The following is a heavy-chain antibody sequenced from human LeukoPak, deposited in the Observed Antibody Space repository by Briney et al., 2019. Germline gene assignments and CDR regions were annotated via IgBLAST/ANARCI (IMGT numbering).Heavy chain of an antibody. J-gene: IGHJ5*02. D-gene: IGHD7-27*01. CDR1: GFTFS. CDR3: AKDGNWASVS. CDR2: IRLDGTDQ. Sequence: GGSLRLSCVGSGFTFSVHWVRQVPGKGLEWLTFIRLDGTDQHYADSVRGRFTISRDNSKNTVYLQMNSLRPEDTALYYCAKDGNWASVSWGQGTLVTVSS. V-gene: IGHV3-30*02.